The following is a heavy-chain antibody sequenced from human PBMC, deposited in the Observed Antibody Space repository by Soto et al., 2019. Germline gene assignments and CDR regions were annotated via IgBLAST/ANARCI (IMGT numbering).Heavy chain of an antibody. CDR2: ISSSSSYI. V-gene: IGHV3-21*01. J-gene: IGHJ4*02. D-gene: IGHD6-13*01. CDR1: GFTFSSYS. CDR3: ARGLEAADQFDY. Sequence: GGSLRLSCAASGFTFSSYSMNWVRQAPGKGLEWVSSISSSSSYIYYADSVKGRFTISRDNAKNSLYLQMNSLRAEDTAVYYCARGLEAADQFDYWGQGTLVTVSS.